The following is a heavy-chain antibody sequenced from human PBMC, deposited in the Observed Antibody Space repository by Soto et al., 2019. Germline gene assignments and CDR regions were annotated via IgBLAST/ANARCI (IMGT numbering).Heavy chain of an antibody. V-gene: IGHV6-1*01. J-gene: IGHJ4*01. CDR2: TYYRSKWYY. Sequence: SPTLSLPCAITGDSVSSNSAGWSWVRQSPPRGLEWLGRTYYRSKWYYEYAVSVRGRITINPDTSKNQYSLQLNSVTPEDTAVYFCARGEQYSGRIFDYWGQGTLVTVSS. CDR1: GDSVSSNSAG. D-gene: IGHD1-26*01. CDR3: ARGEQYSGRIFDY.